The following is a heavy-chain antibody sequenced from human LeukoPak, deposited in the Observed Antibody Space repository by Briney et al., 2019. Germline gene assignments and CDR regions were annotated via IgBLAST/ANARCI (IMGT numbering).Heavy chain of an antibody. D-gene: IGHD4-23*01. CDR2: IYPADSDT. J-gene: IGHJ3*02. Sequence: GESLKISCKGSGYTFSNYWIGGVRPMPGKGLEWMGIIYPADSDTTYSPSFRGQVTISADKSINTAYLQWSSLKASDTAMYYCARRPPTVVTLSRDALHIWGQGTMVTVSS. V-gene: IGHV5-51*01. CDR1: GYTFSNYW. CDR3: ARRPPTVVTLSRDALHI.